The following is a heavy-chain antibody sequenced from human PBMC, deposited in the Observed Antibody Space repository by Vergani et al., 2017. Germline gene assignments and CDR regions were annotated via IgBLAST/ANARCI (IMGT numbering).Heavy chain of an antibody. CDR3: ARAVVIKGDAFDI. CDR2: ISSSSSYI. V-gene: IGHV3-21*01. J-gene: IGHJ3*02. CDR1: GFIFSSYS. Sequence: EVQLVKSGGGLVKPGGSLRLSCAASGFIFSSYSMNWVRQAPGKGLEWVSSISSSSSYIYYADSVKGRFTISRDNAKNSLYLQMNSLRAEDTAVYYCARAVVIKGDAFDIWGQGTMVTVSS. D-gene: IGHD3-22*01.